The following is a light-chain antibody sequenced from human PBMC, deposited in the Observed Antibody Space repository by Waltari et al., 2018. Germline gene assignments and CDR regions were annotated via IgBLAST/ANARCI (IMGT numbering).Light chain of an antibody. V-gene: IGKV3-20*01. Sequence: EIVLTQSPGTLSLSPGDRAPLSCRASHSVISSYLAWYQQTPGQAPRVLIHGASNRATGIPDRFSGIGSGTDFTLTISRLEPEDFAVYYCQQYGSSPWTFGQGTKVEIK. J-gene: IGKJ1*01. CDR3: QQYGSSPWT. CDR2: GAS. CDR1: HSVISSY.